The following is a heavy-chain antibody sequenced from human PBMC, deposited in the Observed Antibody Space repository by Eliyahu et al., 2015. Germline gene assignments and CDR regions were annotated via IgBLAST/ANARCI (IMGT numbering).Heavy chain of an antibody. CDR2: IYYSGST. V-gene: IGHV4-39*01. J-gene: IGHJ4*02. CDR1: GGSXSSSSYY. Sequence: QLQLQESGPGLVKPSETLSLTCTVSGGSXSSSSYYWGWIRQPPGKGLEWIGSIYYSGSTYYNPSLKSRVTISVDTSKNQFSLKLSSVTAADTAVYYCARSKRVVPAAMCLCEVDYWGQGTLVTVSS. CDR3: ARSKRVVPAAMCLCEVDY. D-gene: IGHD2-2*01.